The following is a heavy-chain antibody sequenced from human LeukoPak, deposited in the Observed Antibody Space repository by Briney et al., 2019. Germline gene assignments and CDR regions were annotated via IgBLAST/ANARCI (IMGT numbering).Heavy chain of an antibody. CDR2: TYYRSKWYN. D-gene: IGHD3-22*01. CDR3: AREGYYYDSSGYYYRRWFDP. CDR1: GDSVSSNSAA. V-gene: IGHV6-1*01. Sequence: SQTLSLTCAISGDSVSSNSAAWNWIRQSPSRGLEWLGRTYYRSKWYNDYAVSVKSRITINPDTSKNQFSLQLNSVTPEDTAVYYCAREGYYYDSSGYYYRRWFDPWGQGTLVTVSS. J-gene: IGHJ5*02.